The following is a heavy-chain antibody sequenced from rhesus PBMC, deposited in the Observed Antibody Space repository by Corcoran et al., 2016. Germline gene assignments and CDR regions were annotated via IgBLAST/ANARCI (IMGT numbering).Heavy chain of an antibody. CDR3: AREGIAAGLNRFDV. Sequence: QVQLQESGPGVVKPSETLSLTCAVSGGTISSDYYYWSWIRQPPGKGLEGVWGIYCNSESTNYNPSPKSRVTIVKDTSKTQFSLKLSSVTATDTAVYYCAREGIAAGLNRFDVWGPGVLVTVSS. J-gene: IGHJ5-1*01. CDR1: GGTISSDYYY. CDR2: IYCNSEST. V-gene: IGHV4S12*01. D-gene: IGHD6-13*01.